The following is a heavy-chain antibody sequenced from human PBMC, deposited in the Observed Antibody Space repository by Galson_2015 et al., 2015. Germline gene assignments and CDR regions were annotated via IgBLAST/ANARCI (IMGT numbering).Heavy chain of an antibody. CDR1: GFTFSSYE. D-gene: IGHD2-15*01. CDR3: ARDLWGCSGGSCYRYYFDY. J-gene: IGHJ4*02. Sequence: SLRLSCAASGFTFSSYEMNWVRQAPGKGLEWVSYISSSGSTIYYADSVKGRFTISRDNAKNSLYLQMNSLKAEDTAVYYCARDLWGCSGGSCYRYYFDYWGQGTLVTVSS. CDR2: ISSSGSTI. V-gene: IGHV3-48*03.